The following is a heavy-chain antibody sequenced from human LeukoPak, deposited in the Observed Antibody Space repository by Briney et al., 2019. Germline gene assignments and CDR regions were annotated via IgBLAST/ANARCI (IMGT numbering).Heavy chain of an antibody. V-gene: IGHV1-2*02. CDR3: ARGDSSGWYGYYYYYYMDV. J-gene: IGHJ6*03. D-gene: IGHD6-19*01. CDR2: INPNSGGT. CDR1: GYTFTSYG. Sequence: ASVKVSCKASGYTFTSYGIIWVRQAPGQGLEWMGWINPNSGGTNYAQKFQGRVTMTRDTSISTAYMELSRLRSDDTAVYYCARGDSSGWYGYYYYYYMDVWGKGTTVTVSS.